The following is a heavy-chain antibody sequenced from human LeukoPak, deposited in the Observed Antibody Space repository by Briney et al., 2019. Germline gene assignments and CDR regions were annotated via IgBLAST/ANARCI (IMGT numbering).Heavy chain of an antibody. D-gene: IGHD1-26*01. CDR1: GFTFSRYW. V-gene: IGHV3-74*01. J-gene: IGHJ4*02. CDR2: INTDGIST. Sequence: GGSLRLSCAASGFTFSRYWMHWVRQAPGKGLVWVSRINTDGISTSYADSVKGRFTISRDNAKNTLYLQMNSLKAEDTAVYYCARDLTSEWELLNWGQGTLVTVSS. CDR3: ARDLTSEWELLN.